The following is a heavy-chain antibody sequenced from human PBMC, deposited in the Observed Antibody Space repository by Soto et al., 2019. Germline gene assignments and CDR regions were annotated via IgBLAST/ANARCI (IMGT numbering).Heavy chain of an antibody. D-gene: IGHD6-25*01. CDR1: GDSIISDKW. V-gene: IGHV4-4*02. J-gene: IGHJ4*02. CDR3: ARGESQQQRDY. Sequence: QVQLRESGPGLVKPSGTLSLTCAVSGDSIISDKWWSWVRQAPGKGLEWIGEIHHGGNSKYNPSLKSRVIISVDRSKNQFSLNLTSVTDADTAVYYCARGESQQQRDYWGQGTLVTVSS. CDR2: IHHGGNS.